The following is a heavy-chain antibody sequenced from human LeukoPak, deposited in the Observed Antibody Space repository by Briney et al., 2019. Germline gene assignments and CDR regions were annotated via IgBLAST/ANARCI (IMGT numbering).Heavy chain of an antibody. D-gene: IGHD3-10*01. V-gene: IGHV3-23*01. CDR3: AKGKTYLDAFDI. Sequence: GGSLRLSCAASGFTFSSYTMSWVRQAPGKGLEWVSAISGSGGSTYYADSVKGRFTISRDNSKNTLYLQMNSLRADDTAVYYCAKGKTYLDAFDIWGQGTMVTVSS. CDR1: GFTFSSYT. J-gene: IGHJ3*02. CDR2: ISGSGGST.